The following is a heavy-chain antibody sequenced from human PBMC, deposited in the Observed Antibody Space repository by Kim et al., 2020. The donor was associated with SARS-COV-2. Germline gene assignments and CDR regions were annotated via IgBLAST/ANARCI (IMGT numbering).Heavy chain of an antibody. Sequence: ASVKVSCKASGYTFTSYAMHWVRQAPGQRLEWMGWINVGNGNTINSQKFQARVTITRDTSASTAYMELSSLRSEDTAVYYCARGSGYYGSGRHPHIDYWGQGTLVTVSS. CDR1: GYTFTSYA. J-gene: IGHJ4*02. D-gene: IGHD3-10*01. CDR3: ARGSGYYGSGRHPHIDY. CDR2: INVGNGNT. V-gene: IGHV1-3*01.